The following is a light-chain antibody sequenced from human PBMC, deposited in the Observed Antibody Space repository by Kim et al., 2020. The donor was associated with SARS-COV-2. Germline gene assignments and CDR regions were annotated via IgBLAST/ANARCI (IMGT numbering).Light chain of an antibody. Sequence: LSPGERATLPCRPSQSLTSGKLAWYQQKPGRSPRLLIYDASRRATGIPDRFGGGGSGTDFALTITRLEPEDFAVYYCQQYVAPPFSFGQGTKLEI. CDR1: QSLTSGK. CDR3: QQYVAPPFS. J-gene: IGKJ2*03. CDR2: DAS. V-gene: IGKV3-20*01.